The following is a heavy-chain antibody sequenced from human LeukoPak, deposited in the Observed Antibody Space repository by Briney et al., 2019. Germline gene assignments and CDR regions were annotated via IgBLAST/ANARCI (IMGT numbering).Heavy chain of an antibody. CDR3: STDFSHFDLSSGYYSY. V-gene: IGHV3-15*01. D-gene: IGHD3-3*01. CDR1: GFTFTSAW. Sequence: PGGPLRLSCAASGFTFTSAWMVWVRQAPGKGLEWIGRIKANIDGGSTDLAAPVKGRFTISRDDSTKTVSLQMNSLKIEDTAVYYCSTDFSHFDLSSGYYSYWGQGSLVTVSS. J-gene: IGHJ4*02. CDR2: IKANIDGGST.